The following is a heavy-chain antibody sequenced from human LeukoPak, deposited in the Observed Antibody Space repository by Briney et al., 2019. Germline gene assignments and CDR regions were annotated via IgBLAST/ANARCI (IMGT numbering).Heavy chain of an antibody. V-gene: IGHV3-33*08. CDR2: IWSDGTNK. CDR3: ARDGMTTGTPPRDLDY. CDR1: GFTFSRYA. Sequence: GGSLRLSCAASGFTFSRYAMHWVRQAPGKGLEWVAVIWSDGTNKYYGDSVKDRFTISRDTSKNTLFLQMNSLRAEDTAVYYCARDGMTTGTPPRDLDYWGQGTLVIVSS. D-gene: IGHD1-14*01. J-gene: IGHJ4*02.